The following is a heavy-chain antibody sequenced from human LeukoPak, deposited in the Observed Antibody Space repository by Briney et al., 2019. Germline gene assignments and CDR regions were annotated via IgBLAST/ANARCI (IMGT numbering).Heavy chain of an antibody. V-gene: IGHV4-59*08. D-gene: IGHD3-10*01. CDR2: IYYSGST. CDR3: ARHYNTETDYYGMDV. Sequence: PSETLSLTCTVSGGSISSYYWSWIRQPPGKGPEWIGYIYYSGSTNYNPFLKSRVTISVDTSKNQFSLKLSSVTAADTAVYYCARHYNTETDYYGMDVWGQGTTVTVSS. J-gene: IGHJ6*02. CDR1: GGSISSYY.